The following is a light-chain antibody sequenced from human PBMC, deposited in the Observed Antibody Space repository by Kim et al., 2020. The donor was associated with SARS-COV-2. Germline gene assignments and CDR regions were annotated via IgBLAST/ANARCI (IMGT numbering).Light chain of an antibody. J-gene: IGKJ5*01. CDR2: GAS. V-gene: IGKV4-1*01. Sequence: ATINCKSSQSVLYSSNNQNYLSWHQQKPGQPPKLLIYGASSRKSGVPDRFGGSVSGTDFTLTISSLQAEDVAVYYCQQYYTTPITFGQGTRLEIK. CDR1: QSVLYSSNNQNY. CDR3: QQYYTTPIT.